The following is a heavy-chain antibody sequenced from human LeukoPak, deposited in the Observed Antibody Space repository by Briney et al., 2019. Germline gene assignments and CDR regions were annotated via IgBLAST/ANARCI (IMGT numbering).Heavy chain of an antibody. CDR3: ARTRAFDI. Sequence: PSETLSLTCAVYGGSFSGYYWSWIRQPPGKGLEWIGEINHSGGTDYNPSLKSRVTISVDTSKNQFSLKLSSVTAADTAVYYCARTRAFDIWGQGTMVTVSS. CDR2: INHSGGT. CDR1: GGSFSGYY. J-gene: IGHJ3*02. V-gene: IGHV4-34*01.